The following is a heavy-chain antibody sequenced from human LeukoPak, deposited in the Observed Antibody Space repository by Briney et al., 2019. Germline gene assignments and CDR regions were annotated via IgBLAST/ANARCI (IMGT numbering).Heavy chain of an antibody. CDR1: NDSISPLY. J-gene: IGHJ4*02. D-gene: IGHD2-2*01. V-gene: IGHV4-59*11. CDR2: IFYSGTT. Sequence: PLETLSLTCTVSNDSISPLYWGWIRQPPGKGLEFIGYIFYSGTTNFNPSLKSRVTLSVDTSKNQFSLRLNSVTAADTAVYYCARGGSAAKYYFDSWGQGTLVTVSS. CDR3: ARGGSAAKYYFDS.